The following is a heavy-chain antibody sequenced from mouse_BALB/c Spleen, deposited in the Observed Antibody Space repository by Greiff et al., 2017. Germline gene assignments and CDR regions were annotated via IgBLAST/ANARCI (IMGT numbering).Heavy chain of an antibody. Sequence: DVMLVESGGGLVQPGGSLKLSCAASGFTFSSYGMSWVRQTPDKRLELVATINSNGGSTYYPDSVKGRFTISRDNAKNTLYLQMSSLKSEDTAMYYCARDRTWFAYWGQGTLVTVSA. CDR2: INSNGGST. CDR1: GFTFSSYG. CDR3: ARDRTWFAY. J-gene: IGHJ3*01. V-gene: IGHV5-6-3*01.